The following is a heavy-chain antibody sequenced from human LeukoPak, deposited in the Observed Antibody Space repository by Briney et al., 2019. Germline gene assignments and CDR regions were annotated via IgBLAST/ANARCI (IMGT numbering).Heavy chain of an antibody. CDR3: AKNPSLYCGGGVCYGDY. CDR2: ISGSGGST. D-gene: IGHD2-15*01. V-gene: IGHV3-23*01. Sequence: GGSLRLSCAASGFTFSSYALSWVRQAPGKGLEWVSGISGSGGSTYYADSVKGRFAISRDNSKNTLYLQMYSLRAEDTAIYYCAKNPSLYCGGGVCYGDYWGQGTLVTVSS. CDR1: GFTFSSYA. J-gene: IGHJ4*02.